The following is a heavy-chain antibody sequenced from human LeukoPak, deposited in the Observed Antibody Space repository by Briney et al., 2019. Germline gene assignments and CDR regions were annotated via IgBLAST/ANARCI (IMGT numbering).Heavy chain of an antibody. D-gene: IGHD1-26*01. CDR1: GFTFNNFG. CDR3: TRSLYSGTNSDY. Sequence: GGSLRLSCAASGFTFNNFGMHWVRQAPGKGLEWVTFIQYNGNNKYYADSVKGRFTISRDNSKNTLYLQMNSLRVEDTAVYYCTRSLYSGTNSDYWGQGTLVTVSS. J-gene: IGHJ4*02. CDR2: IQYNGNNK. V-gene: IGHV3-30*02.